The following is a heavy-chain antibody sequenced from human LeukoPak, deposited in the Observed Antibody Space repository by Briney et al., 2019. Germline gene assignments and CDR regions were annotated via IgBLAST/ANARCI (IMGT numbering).Heavy chain of an antibody. CDR1: GGSISSYY. Sequence: PSETLSLTCTASGGSISSYYWSWIRQPAGKGLEWIGRIYTSGSTNYNPSLKSRVTMSVDTSKNQFSLKLSSVTAADTAVYYCAREPYGSGSYWGWYYFDYWGQGTLVTVSS. J-gene: IGHJ4*02. D-gene: IGHD3-10*01. CDR3: AREPYGSGSYWGWYYFDY. CDR2: IYTSGST. V-gene: IGHV4-4*07.